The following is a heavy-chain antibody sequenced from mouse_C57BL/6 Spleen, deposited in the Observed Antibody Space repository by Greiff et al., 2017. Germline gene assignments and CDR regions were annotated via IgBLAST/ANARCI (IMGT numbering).Heavy chain of an antibody. CDR2: IHPNSGST. Sequence: VQLQQPGAELVKPGASVKLSCTASGYTFTSYWMHWVKQRPGQGLEWIGMIHPNSGSTNYNEKFKSKATLTVDKSSSTAYMQLSSLTSEDSAVYYWARERQTGTLDYWGQGTTLTVSS. D-gene: IGHD4-1*01. CDR3: ARERQTGTLDY. V-gene: IGHV1-64*01. J-gene: IGHJ2*01. CDR1: GYTFTSYW.